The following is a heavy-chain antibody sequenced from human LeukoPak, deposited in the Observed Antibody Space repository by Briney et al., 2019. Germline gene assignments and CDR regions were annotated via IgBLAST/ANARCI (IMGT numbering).Heavy chain of an antibody. D-gene: IGHD3-10*01. CDR2: INPNSGGT. CDR3: ARAMVRGVITPLFDY. Sequence: SVKVSCKASGFTFTGYYMHWVRQAPGQGLEWMGWINPNSGGTNYAQKFQGWVTMTRDTSISTAYMELSRLRSDDTAVYYCARAMVRGVITPLFDYWGQGTLVTVSS. J-gene: IGHJ4*02. V-gene: IGHV1-2*04. CDR1: GFTFTGYY.